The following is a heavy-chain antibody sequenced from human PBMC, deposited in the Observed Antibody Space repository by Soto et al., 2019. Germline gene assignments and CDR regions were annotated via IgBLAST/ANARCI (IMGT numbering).Heavy chain of an antibody. V-gene: IGHV4-31*03. CDR1: GGSISSGGYY. CDR2: IHHSGTT. Sequence: QVQLQASGPGLVKPSQTLSLTCTVSGGSISSGGYYWSWIRQDPGKGLEWIGYIHHSGTTYYNPSPQSRLTISVATSKNQFSLKLTSVTAADTAVYYCASRGDRSTGIWGRGTLVTVSP. CDR3: ASRGDRSTGI. D-gene: IGHD6-13*01. J-gene: IGHJ2*01.